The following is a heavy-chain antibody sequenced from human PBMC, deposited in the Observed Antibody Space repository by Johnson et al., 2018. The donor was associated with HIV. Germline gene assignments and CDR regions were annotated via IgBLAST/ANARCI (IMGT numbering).Heavy chain of an antibody. Sequence: VQLVESRGVLVQPGGSLRLSCAASGFTVSSNEMSWVRQAPGKGLEWVSSISGGSTYYADSRKGRFTISRDNSKNTLHLQMNSLRAEDTAVYYCARGASAFDIWGQGTMVTVSS. V-gene: IGHV3-38-3*01. CDR1: GFTVSSNE. J-gene: IGHJ3*02. CDR3: ARGASAFDI. CDR2: ISGGST.